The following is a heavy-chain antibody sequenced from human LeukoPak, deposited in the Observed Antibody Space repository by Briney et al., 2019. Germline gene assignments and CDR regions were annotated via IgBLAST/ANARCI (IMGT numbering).Heavy chain of an antibody. Sequence: GGSLRLSCAASGFTFSSYSMNWVRQAPGKGLEWVSYISSSNSTIYYADSVKGRFTISRDNAKNSLYLQMNSLRAEDTAVYYCAGLWFGELLRDYWGQGTLVTVSS. D-gene: IGHD3-10*01. J-gene: IGHJ4*02. CDR2: ISSSNSTI. CDR1: GFTFSSYS. V-gene: IGHV3-48*01. CDR3: AGLWFGELLRDY.